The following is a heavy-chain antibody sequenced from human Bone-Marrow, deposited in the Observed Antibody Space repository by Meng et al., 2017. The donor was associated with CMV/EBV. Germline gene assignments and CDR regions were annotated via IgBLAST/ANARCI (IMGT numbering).Heavy chain of an antibody. CDR1: VVSFIGYY. J-gene: IGHJ4*02. V-gene: IGHV4-34*01. CDR2: INHSGST. CDR3: ARGVDYYDSSGYYY. D-gene: IGHD3-22*01. Sequence: VQTQQGWSGLLKPSETLSLSRAVYVVSFIGYYWSWIRQPPGKGLEWIGEINHSGSTNYNPSLKSRVTISVDTSKNQFSLKLSSVTAADTAVYYCARGVDYYDSSGYYYWGQGTLVTVSS.